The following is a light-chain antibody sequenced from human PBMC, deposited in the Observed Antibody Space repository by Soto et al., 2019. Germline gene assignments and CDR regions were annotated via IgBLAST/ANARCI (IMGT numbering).Light chain of an antibody. V-gene: IGLV2-14*01. CDR2: DVS. CDR1: SSVVGGYNY. J-gene: IGLJ2*01. CDR3: SSYTSSSTRV. Sequence: QSALTQPASVSGSPGQSITISCTGTSSVVGGYNYVSWYQQHPGKAPKLMIYDVSNRPSGVSNRFSGSKSGNTASLTISGLQAEDEADYYCSSYTSSSTRVFGGGTQLTVL.